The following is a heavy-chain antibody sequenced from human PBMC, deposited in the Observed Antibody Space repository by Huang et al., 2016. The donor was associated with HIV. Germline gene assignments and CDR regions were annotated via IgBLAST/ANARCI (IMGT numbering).Heavy chain of an antibody. Sequence: QVQLVQSGAEVKKPGSSVKVSCKASGGTFSSFAISWVRQAPGQGLEGMGGIIPSFGTANYAQKFQGRVKITADESTSTAYMELSSLRSEDTAVYYCARVESRRYYDSSGYYYWGQGTLVTVSS. CDR3: ARVESRRYYDSSGYYY. CDR2: IIPSFGTA. CDR1: GGTFSSFA. J-gene: IGHJ4*02. V-gene: IGHV1-69*01. D-gene: IGHD3-22*01.